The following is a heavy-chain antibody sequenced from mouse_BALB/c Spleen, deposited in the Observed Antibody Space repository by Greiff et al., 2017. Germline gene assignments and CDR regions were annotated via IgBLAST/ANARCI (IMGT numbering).Heavy chain of an antibody. J-gene: IGHJ4*01. CDR1: GFSLTSYG. D-gene: IGHD1-1*01. CDR2: IWSGGST. Sequence: QVHVKQSGPGLVQPSQSLSITCSVSGFSLTSYGVHWVRQSQGKGLEWLGVIWSGGSTDYNAAFISRLSISKDNSKSQVFFKMNSLQANDTAIYYCARLPTVVATDAMDYWGEGTAGTVSS. CDR3: ARLPTVVATDAMDY. V-gene: IGHV2-2*02.